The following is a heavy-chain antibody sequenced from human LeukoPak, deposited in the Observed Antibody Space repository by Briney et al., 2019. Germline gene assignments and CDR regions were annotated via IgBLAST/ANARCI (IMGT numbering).Heavy chain of an antibody. V-gene: IGHV3-30*18. D-gene: IGHD3-10*01. J-gene: IGHJ6*02. CDR2: ISYDGSNK. Sequence: GGSLRLSCAASGFTFSSYGMHWVRQAPGKGLEWVAVISYDGSNKYYADSVKGRFTISRDNSKNTLYLQMNSLRAEDTAVYYCAEEHFGEFSYGMDVWGQGTTVTVSS. CDR1: GFTFSSYG. CDR3: AEEHFGEFSYGMDV.